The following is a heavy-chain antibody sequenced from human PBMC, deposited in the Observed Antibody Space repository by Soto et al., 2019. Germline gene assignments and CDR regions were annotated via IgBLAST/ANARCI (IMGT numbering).Heavy chain of an antibody. CDR3: TRPFGGDYIDWFDP. J-gene: IGHJ5*02. Sequence: EVQLVESGGGLVQPGGSLKLSCAASGFTFSGSSIHWVRQAPGKGLEWVGRIRSRTPNYATAYVASVKGRFTVSSDDSKSAAYLHMNNLRTEDTAMYDCTRPFGGDYIDWFDPWGQGTLVTVSS. D-gene: IGHD4-17*01. V-gene: IGHV3-73*02. CDR1: GFTFSGSS. CDR2: IRSRTPNYAT.